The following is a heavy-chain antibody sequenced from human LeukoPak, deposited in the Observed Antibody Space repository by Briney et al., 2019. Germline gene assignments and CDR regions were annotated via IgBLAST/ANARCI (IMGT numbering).Heavy chain of an antibody. CDR3: AKDPKNLVGANWFDP. Sequence: GGSLRLSCAASGFTFSSYAMSWVRQAPGKGLEWVSAISGSGGSTYYADSVKGRFTISRDNSKNTLYLQMNSLRAEDTAVYYCAKDPKNLVGANWFDPWGQGTLVTVSS. CDR2: ISGSGGST. CDR1: GFTFSSYA. V-gene: IGHV3-23*01. D-gene: IGHD1-26*01. J-gene: IGHJ5*02.